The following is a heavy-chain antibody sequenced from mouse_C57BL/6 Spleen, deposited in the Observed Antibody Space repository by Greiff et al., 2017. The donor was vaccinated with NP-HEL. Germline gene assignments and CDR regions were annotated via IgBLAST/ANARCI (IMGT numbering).Heavy chain of an antibody. CDR2: IDPENGDT. CDR1: GFNIKDDY. Sequence: EVQLQQSGAELVRPGASVKLSCTASGFNIKDDYMHWVKQRPEQGLEWIGWIDPENGDTEYASKFQGKATITADTSSNTAYLQLSSLTSEDTAAYYCTGGSSYVDFDVWGTGTTVTVSS. D-gene: IGHD1-1*01. J-gene: IGHJ1*03. CDR3: TGGSSYVDFDV. V-gene: IGHV14-4*01.